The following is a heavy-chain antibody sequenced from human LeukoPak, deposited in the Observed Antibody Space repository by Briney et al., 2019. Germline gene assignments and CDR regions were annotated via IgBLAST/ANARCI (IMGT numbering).Heavy chain of an antibody. V-gene: IGHV4-34*01. CDR1: GGSFSGYY. CDR2: INHSGST. J-gene: IGHJ4*02. CDR3: ATSMVRGVIVH. D-gene: IGHD3-10*01. Sequence: SETLSLTCAIYGGSFSGYYWSWIRQPPGKGLEWIGEINHSGSTNYNPSLKSRVTISVDTSKNQFSPKLSSVTAADTAVYYCATSMVRGVIVHWGQGTLVTVSS.